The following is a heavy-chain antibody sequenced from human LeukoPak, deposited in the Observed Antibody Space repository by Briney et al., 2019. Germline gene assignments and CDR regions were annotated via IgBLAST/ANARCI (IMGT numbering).Heavy chain of an antibody. CDR2: IVVGSGNT. D-gene: IGHD2-2*01. V-gene: IGHV1-58*01. Sequence: GASVKVSCKASGFTFTSSAVQWVRQARGQRLEWIGWIVVGSGNTNYAQKFQERVTITRDMSTSTAYMELSSPRSEDTAVYYCAADCSSTSCSLGYGMDVWGKGTTVTVSS. CDR1: GFTFTSSA. J-gene: IGHJ6*04. CDR3: AADCSSTSCSLGYGMDV.